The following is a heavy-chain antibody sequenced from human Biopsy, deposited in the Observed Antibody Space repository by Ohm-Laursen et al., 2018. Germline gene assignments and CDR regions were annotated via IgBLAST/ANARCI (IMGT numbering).Heavy chain of an antibody. D-gene: IGHD7-27*01. Sequence: TLSFTCTVSGGSFKGYHWNWIRQSPGKGLEWIGFIYYTGHTNYNPSLKSRATISVDTSKNQFSLKVISVTAADTAVYYCARLTGDPSYWGQGILVTVSS. CDR3: ARLTGDPSY. CDR2: IYYTGHT. CDR1: GGSFKGYH. V-gene: IGHV4-59*01. J-gene: IGHJ4*02.